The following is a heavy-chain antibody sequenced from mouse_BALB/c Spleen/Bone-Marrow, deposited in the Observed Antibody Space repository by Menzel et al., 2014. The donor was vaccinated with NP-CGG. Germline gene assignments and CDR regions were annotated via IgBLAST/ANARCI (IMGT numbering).Heavy chain of an antibody. D-gene: IGHD2-14*01. Sequence: VQRAESGPGLVQPSQSLSITCTVSGFSLTSYGVHWVRQSPGKGLEWLGVIWSGGSTDYNAAFKSRLSISKDNSKSQVFFKMNSLQPNDTAIYYCARMDRSSYAMDYWGQGTSVTVSS. J-gene: IGHJ4*01. CDR1: GFSLTSYG. V-gene: IGHV2-2*02. CDR2: IWSGGST. CDR3: ARMDRSSYAMDY.